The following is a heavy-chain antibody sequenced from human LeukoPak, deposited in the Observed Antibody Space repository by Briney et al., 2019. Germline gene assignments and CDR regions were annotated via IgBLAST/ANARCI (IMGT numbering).Heavy chain of an antibody. V-gene: IGHV3-74*01. CDR1: GFTFSSYW. J-gene: IGHJ4*02. CDR3: ARDPGYYDSSGYPEN. CDR2: INSDGSST. D-gene: IGHD3-22*01. Sequence: GGSLRLSCAASGFTFSSYWIHWVRQAPGKGLVWVSRINSDGSSTSYADSVKGRFTISRNNAKNTLYLQMNSLRAEDTAVYYCARDPGYYDSSGYPENWGQGTLVTVSS.